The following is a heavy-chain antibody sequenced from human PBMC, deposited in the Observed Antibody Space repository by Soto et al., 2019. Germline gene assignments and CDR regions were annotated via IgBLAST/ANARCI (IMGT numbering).Heavy chain of an antibody. CDR2: INPNSGNI. Sequence: GASVKVSCKASGDTFPTYYINWVRQATGHGLEWMGWINPNSGNIGYAQRFQGRVTMTRDTAIRTAYMEVSSLRSDDTAVYYCARGRASGSYYLLDYWGQGTLVTVSS. D-gene: IGHD3-10*01. CDR1: GDTFPTYY. CDR3: ARGRASGSYYLLDY. J-gene: IGHJ4*02. V-gene: IGHV1-8*01.